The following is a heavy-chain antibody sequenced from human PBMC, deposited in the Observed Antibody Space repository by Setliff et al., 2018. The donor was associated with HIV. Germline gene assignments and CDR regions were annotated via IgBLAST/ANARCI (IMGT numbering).Heavy chain of an antibody. Sequence: ASVKVSCKASGYTFTGYYIHWVRRAPGQGLEWMGRINPSSGGTNYAPKFQGRVTMTRDKSISTAYMELSRLRSDDTAVYYCATWGGSPDGYFYYYMDVRGKGTMVTVSS. J-gene: IGHJ6*03. CDR3: ATWGGSPDGYFYYYMDV. D-gene: IGHD1-26*01. CDR2: INPSSGGT. CDR1: GYTFTGYY. V-gene: IGHV1-2*06.